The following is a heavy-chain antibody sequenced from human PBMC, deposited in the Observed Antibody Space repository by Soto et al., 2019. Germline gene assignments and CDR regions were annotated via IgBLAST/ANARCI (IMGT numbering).Heavy chain of an antibody. CDR1: GGSISSYY. V-gene: IGHV4-59*01. Sequence: PSETLSLTCTVSGGSISSYYWSWIRQPPGKGLEWIGYIYYSGSTNYNPSLKSRVTISVDTSKNQFSLKLSSVTAADTAVYYCARVGDSSSSAWYNWFDPWGQGTMLTV. D-gene: IGHD6-6*01. J-gene: IGHJ5*02. CDR3: ARVGDSSSSAWYNWFDP. CDR2: IYYSGST.